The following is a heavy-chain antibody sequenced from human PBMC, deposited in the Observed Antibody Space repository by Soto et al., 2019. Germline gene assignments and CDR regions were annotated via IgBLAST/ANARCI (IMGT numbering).Heavy chain of an antibody. CDR1: GYTFTGYY. CDR2: INPNSGGT. D-gene: IGHD2-15*01. J-gene: IGHJ4*02. Sequence: VASVKVSCKASGYTFTGYYMHWVRQAPGQGLEWMGWINPNSGGTNYAQKFQGRVTMTRDTSISTAYMELSRLRSDDTAVYYCARSYCSGGSCYSDYWGQGTLVTVSS. CDR3: ARSYCSGGSCYSDY. V-gene: IGHV1-2*02.